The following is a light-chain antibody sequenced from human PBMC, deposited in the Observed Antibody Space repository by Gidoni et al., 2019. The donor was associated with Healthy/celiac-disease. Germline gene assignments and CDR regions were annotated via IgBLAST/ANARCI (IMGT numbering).Light chain of an antibody. CDR1: QSISSW. CDR2: DAS. CDR3: QQYNSYLWT. J-gene: IGKJ1*01. V-gene: IGKV1-5*01. Sequence: DIQMTQSPSTLSASVGDRVTITCRASQSISSWLAWYQQKPGKAPKLLIYDASSLESRVPSRFSGSGSGTEFTLTISSLQPDDFATYYCQQYNSYLWTFGQXTKVEIK.